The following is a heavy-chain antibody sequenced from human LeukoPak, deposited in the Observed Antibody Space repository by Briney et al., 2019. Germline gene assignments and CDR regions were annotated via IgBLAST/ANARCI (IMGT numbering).Heavy chain of an antibody. CDR1: GFTFSSSG. D-gene: IGHD3-10*02. CDR3: AELGITMIGGV. Sequence: GGSLRLSCAASGFTFSSSGMHWVRQAPGKGLEWVAFIRYDGNNKYYADSVKGRFTISRDNSKNTLYLQMNSLRAEDTAVYYCAELGITMIGGVWGKGTTVTISS. J-gene: IGHJ6*04. CDR2: IRYDGNNK. V-gene: IGHV3-30*02.